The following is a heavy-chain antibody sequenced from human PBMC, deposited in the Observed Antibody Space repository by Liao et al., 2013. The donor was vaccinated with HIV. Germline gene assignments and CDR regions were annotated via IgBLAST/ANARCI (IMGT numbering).Heavy chain of an antibody. Sequence: QLQLQESGPGLVKPSETLSLTCTVSGGSISSSSYYWGWIRQPPGKGLEWIGSIYYSGSTYYNPSLKSRVTISVDTSKNQFSLKLSSVTAADTAVYYCAREGDDYGDYGRDFGYWGQGTLVTVSS. D-gene: IGHD4-17*01. CDR1: GGSISSSSYY. J-gene: IGHJ4*02. V-gene: IGHV4-39*07. CDR3: AREGDDYGDYGRDFGY. CDR2: IYYSGST.